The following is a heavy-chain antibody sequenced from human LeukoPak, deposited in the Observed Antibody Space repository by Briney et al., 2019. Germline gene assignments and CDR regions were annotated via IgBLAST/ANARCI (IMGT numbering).Heavy chain of an antibody. Sequence: SQTLSLTCTVSGGSISSGSYYWSWLRQPAGTGLEWIGRIYTSGSTNYNPSLKSRVTISVDTSKNQFSLKLSSVTAADTAVYYCARGSSAYYPYYFDYWGQGTLVTVSS. CDR1: GGSISSGSYY. CDR3: ARGSSAYYPYYFDY. V-gene: IGHV4-61*02. J-gene: IGHJ4*02. D-gene: IGHD3-22*01. CDR2: IYTSGST.